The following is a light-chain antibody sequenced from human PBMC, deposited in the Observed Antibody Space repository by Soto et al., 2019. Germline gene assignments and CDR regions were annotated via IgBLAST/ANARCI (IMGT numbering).Light chain of an antibody. CDR2: LSS. CDR3: MHALQSRLFA. CDR1: QSLLHSNGYNY. V-gene: IGKV2-28*01. J-gene: IGKJ3*01. Sequence: DIVMTQSPLSLPVTPGEPASISCRSSQSLLHSNGYNYLDWYLQKPGQSPQLLIYLSSHRASGVPHRFSGSGSCTGSTLKISRMVGDDGGVYYYMHALQSRLFAFSPGTMVFIK.